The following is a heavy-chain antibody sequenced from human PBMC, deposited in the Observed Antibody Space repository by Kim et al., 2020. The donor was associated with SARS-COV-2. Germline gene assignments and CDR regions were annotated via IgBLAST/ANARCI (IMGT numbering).Heavy chain of an antibody. CDR1: GFTFSSYS. D-gene: IGHD3-10*01. CDR2: ISSSSSTI. CDR3: ARDPITMVRGRYYGMDV. V-gene: IGHV3-48*02. J-gene: IGHJ6*02. Sequence: GGSLRLSCAASGFTFSSYSMNWVRQAPGKGLEWVSYISSSSSTIYYADSVKGRFTISRDNAKNSLYLQMNSLRDEDTAVYYCARDPITMVRGRYYGMDVWGQGTTVTVSS.